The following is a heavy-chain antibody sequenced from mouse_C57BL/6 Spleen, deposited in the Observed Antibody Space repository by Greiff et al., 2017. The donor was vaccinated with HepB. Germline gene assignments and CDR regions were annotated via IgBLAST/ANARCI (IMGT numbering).Heavy chain of an antibody. CDR2: INPNNGGT. CDR1: GYTFTDYY. Sequence: EVQLQQSGPELVKPGASVKISCKASGYTFTDYYMNWVKQSHGKSLEWIGDINPNNGGTSYNQKFKGKATLTVDKSSSTAYMELRSLTSEDSAVYYCARGGYDYPFDYWGQGTTLTVSS. J-gene: IGHJ2*01. D-gene: IGHD2-4*01. V-gene: IGHV1-26*01. CDR3: ARGGYDYPFDY.